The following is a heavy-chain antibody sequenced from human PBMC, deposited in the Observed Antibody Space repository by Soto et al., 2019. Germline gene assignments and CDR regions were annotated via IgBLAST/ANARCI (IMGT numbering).Heavy chain of an antibody. D-gene: IGHD6-13*01. J-gene: IGHJ4*02. CDR2: ISSSSSTI. V-gene: IGHV3-48*02. CDR3: ARDPGDGIAAAGDLGY. CDR1: GFTFSSYS. Sequence: VQLVESGGGLVQPGGSLRLSCAASGFTFSSYSMNWVRQAPGKGLEWVSYISSSSSTIYYADSVKGRFTISRDNAKNSLYLQMNSLRDEDTAVYYCARDPGDGIAAAGDLGYWGQGTLVTVSS.